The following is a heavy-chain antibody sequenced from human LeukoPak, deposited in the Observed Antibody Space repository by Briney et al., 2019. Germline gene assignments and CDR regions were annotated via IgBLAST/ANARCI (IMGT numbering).Heavy chain of an antibody. CDR3: AKGLKYYDFWSGYPLYMDV. J-gene: IGHJ6*03. D-gene: IGHD3-3*01. Sequence: GGSLRLSCAASGFTFSSYAMSWVRQAPGRGLEWVSAISGSGGSTYYADSVKGRFTISRDNSKNTLYLQMNSLRAEDTAVYYCAKGLKYYDFWSGYPLYMDVWGKGTTVTVSS. V-gene: IGHV3-23*01. CDR1: GFTFSSYA. CDR2: ISGSGGST.